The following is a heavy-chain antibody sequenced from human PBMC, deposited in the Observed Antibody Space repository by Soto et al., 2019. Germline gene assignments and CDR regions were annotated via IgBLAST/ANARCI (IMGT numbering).Heavy chain of an antibody. CDR1: GYTFTSYY. CDR3: AREGELLPDDY. V-gene: IGHV1-46*01. Sequence: QVQLVQSGAEVKKPGASVKVSCKASGYTFTSYYMHWGRQAPGQGLEWMGIINPSGGSTSYAQKFQGRVTMTRDTSTSTVYMELSSLRSEDTAVYYCAREGELLPDDYWGQGTLVTVSS. J-gene: IGHJ4*02. CDR2: INPSGGST. D-gene: IGHD1-26*01.